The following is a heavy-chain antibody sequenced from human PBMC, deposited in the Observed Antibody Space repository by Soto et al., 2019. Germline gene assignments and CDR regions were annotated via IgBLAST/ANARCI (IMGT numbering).Heavy chain of an antibody. CDR3: TRGVTANYMGGDAFEI. J-gene: IGHJ3*02. Sequence: QVLLVQSGAEVKKPGSSVKVTCKASGGTFSSYTISWVRQAPGQGLEYMGGIMPIFGTATYTQSFQDRVRITADESTSTVYMELRSLTSDDTAVYYCTRGVTANYMGGDAFEIWGQGTKVTVSS. V-gene: IGHV1-69*01. CDR1: GGTFSSYT. CDR2: IMPIFGTA. D-gene: IGHD3-16*01.